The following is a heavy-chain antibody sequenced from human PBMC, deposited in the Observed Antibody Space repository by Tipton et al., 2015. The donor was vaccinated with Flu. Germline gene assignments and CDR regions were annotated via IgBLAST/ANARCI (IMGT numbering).Heavy chain of an antibody. J-gene: IGHJ4*02. CDR1: GASISSYY. Sequence: SGASISSYYWSWIRQPPGRGLEWIGYIHYSGSTNYIPSLKSRVTMSLDTSKNQLSLKLSSVTAADTAVYYCARLYHYNGNGYYGFDYWGRGTLVTVSS. CDR3: ARLYHYNGNGYYGFDY. D-gene: IGHD3-22*01. V-gene: IGHV4-59*01. CDR2: IHYSGST.